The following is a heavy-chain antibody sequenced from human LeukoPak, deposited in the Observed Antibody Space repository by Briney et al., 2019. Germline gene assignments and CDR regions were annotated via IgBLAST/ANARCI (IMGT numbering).Heavy chain of an antibody. D-gene: IGHD3-16*01. CDR3: ARELGGGPEFDY. J-gene: IGHJ4*02. CDR1: GYTFSAYH. V-gene: IGHV1-46*01. Sequence: GASVKVSCKASGYTFSAYHMHWVRQAPGQGLEWMGVISPGGNTAYAQKFQGRVTVTRDTSASTVHMDLSSLRSDDTAMYYCARELGGGPEFDYWGQGTLLTVSS. CDR2: ISPGGNT.